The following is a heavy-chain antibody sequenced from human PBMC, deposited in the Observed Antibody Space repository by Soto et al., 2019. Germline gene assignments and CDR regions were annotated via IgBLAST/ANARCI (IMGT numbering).Heavy chain of an antibody. J-gene: IGHJ6*02. CDR2: INAQSGDT. CDR3: ARHISNFRYYYYAMDV. D-gene: IGHD4-4*01. CDR1: GYTFTDYF. Sequence: GASVKVSCKTSGYTFTDYFLHWVRLAPGQGPQWLGWINAQSGDTLYAQKFRGRVTLTRDTSTNTAYLQWNTLRASDTAMYYCARHISNFRYYYYAMDVWGQGTTVTVSS. V-gene: IGHV1-2*02.